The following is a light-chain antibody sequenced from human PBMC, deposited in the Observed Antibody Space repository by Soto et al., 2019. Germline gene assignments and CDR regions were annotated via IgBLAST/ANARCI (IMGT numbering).Light chain of an antibody. V-gene: IGLV1-47*01. CDR3: AAWDDSLSGSYV. CDR1: SSNFGSNY. CDR2: RNN. Sequence: QSALTQPPSASWTLGQRVTISCSGSSSNFGSNYVYWYQQLPGTAPKLLIYRNNQRPSGVPDRFSGSKSGTSASLAISGLRSEDEADYYCAAWDDSLSGSYVFGTGTKVTVL. J-gene: IGLJ1*01.